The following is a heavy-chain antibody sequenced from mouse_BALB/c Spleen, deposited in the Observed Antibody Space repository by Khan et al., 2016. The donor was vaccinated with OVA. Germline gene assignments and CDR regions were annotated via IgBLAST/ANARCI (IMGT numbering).Heavy chain of an antibody. D-gene: IGHD2-1*01. J-gene: IGHJ3*01. CDR3: ARGYFGNYEFAY. V-gene: IGHV1S132*01. Sequence: QVQLQQSGAELVKPRASVKLSCKTSGYTFTSYWIQWVKQRPGQGLGWIGQIFPGTGTTYYNENFKGKATLTVDTSSNTAYMQFSSLTSEDSAVYFCARGYFGNYEFAYWGQGTLVTVSP. CDR2: IFPGTGTT. CDR1: GYTFTSYW.